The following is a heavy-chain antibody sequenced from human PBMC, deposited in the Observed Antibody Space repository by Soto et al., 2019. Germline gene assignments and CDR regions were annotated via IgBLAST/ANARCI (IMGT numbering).Heavy chain of an antibody. CDR2: INHSGST. CDR1: GGSLSGYF. V-gene: IGHV4-34*01. CDR3: ASYHYYDFWIGSRHYMDV. D-gene: IGHD3-3*01. J-gene: IGHJ6*03. Sequence: QVHLEQWGAGLLKPSETLSLTCAVYGGSLSGYFWSWVRQPPGKGLEWIGEINHSGSTNYNPSLTSRVTISADTAKHQLSLRLSSVTAADSAIYYCASYHYYDFWIGSRHYMDVWGKGTTVSVSS.